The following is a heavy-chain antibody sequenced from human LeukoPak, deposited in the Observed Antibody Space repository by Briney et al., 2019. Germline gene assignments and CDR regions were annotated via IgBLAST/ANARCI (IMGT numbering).Heavy chain of an antibody. V-gene: IGHV3-21*01. CDR1: GFTFSSYA. Sequence: GGSLRLSCATSGFTFSSYAMSWVRQAPGKGLEWVSTISPSGGVTFYSDSVRGRFTISRDNAKNSLYLQMNSLRAEDTAVYYCARDLSLWYWGQGTLVTVSS. J-gene: IGHJ4*02. D-gene: IGHD2-21*01. CDR3: ARDLSLWY. CDR2: ISPSGGVT.